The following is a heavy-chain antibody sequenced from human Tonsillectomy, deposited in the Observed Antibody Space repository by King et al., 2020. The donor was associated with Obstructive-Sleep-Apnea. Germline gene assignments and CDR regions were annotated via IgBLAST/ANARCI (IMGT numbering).Heavy chain of an antibody. V-gene: IGHV3-49*03. Sequence: VQLVESGGALVQPGRSLRLSCTASGFTFGDFTMSWIRQAPGKGLEWVGFIRSKAYGWTTEYAASVKGRFTISRDDSKGIAYLQMNSLKIEDTAVYHCTRKYYYDSSGNAIDYWGQGTLVTVSS. CDR2: IRSKAYGWTT. J-gene: IGHJ4*02. CDR3: TRKYYYDSSGNAIDY. CDR1: GFTFGDFT. D-gene: IGHD3-22*01.